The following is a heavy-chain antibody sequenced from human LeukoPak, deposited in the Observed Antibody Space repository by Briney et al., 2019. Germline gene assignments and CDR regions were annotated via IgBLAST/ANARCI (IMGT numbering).Heavy chain of an antibody. CDR1: GYSFTNYW. D-gene: IGHD1-7*01. V-gene: IGHV5-51*01. CDR2: IYPGDSDT. Sequence: GESLKISCQGPGYSFTNYWIAWVRQMPGKGLDWMGVIYPGDSDTRYNPSFQGQVTISADRSFGTAYLQWGSLKASDSAMYYCARREATTEYFDFWGQGTLVTVSS. J-gene: IGHJ4*02. CDR3: ARREATTEYFDF.